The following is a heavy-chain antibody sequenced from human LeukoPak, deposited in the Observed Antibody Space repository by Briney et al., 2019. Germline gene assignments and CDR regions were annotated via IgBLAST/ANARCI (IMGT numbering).Heavy chain of an antibody. CDR2: IYYSGST. D-gene: IGHD6-13*01. CDR3: ARGVAAARFDY. CDR1: GGSISSSSYY. Sequence: SETLSLTCTVSGGSISSSSYYWGWIRQPPGKGLEWIGSIYYSGSTYYNPSLKSRVTISVDTSKNQFSLKLSSVTAADTAVYYCARGVAAARFDYWGQGTLVTVSS. V-gene: IGHV4-39*07. J-gene: IGHJ4*02.